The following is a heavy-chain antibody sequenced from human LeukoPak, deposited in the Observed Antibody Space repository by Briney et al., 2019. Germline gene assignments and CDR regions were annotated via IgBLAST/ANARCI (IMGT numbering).Heavy chain of an antibody. CDR1: GFTFRRYA. CDR3: ATASGSQYAEYLPH. CDR2: ITSNGGST. D-gene: IGHD1-26*01. J-gene: IGHJ1*01. Sequence: GGSLRLSCAASGFTFRRYAMHWVRQAPGKGLEYVSAITSNGGSTYYANSVKGRFIISRDNSKNTLYLQLGSLRADDMAMYYCATASGSQYAEYLPHWGQGTLVTVSS. V-gene: IGHV3-64*01.